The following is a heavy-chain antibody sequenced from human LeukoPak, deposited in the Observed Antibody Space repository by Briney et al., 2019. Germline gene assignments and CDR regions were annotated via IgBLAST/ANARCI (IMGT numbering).Heavy chain of an antibody. J-gene: IGHJ4*02. Sequence: SETLSLTCTVSGGAISSGVYYWSWLRQHPGKGLEWIGYIYYSGSTYYNPSLKSRVTISVDTSKNQFSLKLSSVTAADTAVYYCARVWEEPNYYHDYWGQGTLVTVSS. D-gene: IGHD3-16*01. CDR3: ARVWEEPNYYHDY. CDR2: IYYSGST. V-gene: IGHV4-31*03. CDR1: GGAISSGVYY.